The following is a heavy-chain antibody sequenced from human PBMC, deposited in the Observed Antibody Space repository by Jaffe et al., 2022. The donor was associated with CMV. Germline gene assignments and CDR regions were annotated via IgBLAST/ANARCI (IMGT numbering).Heavy chain of an antibody. CDR3: ARRHVLRFLEWLRERENYYMDV. Sequence: QVQLQQWGAGLLKPSETLSLTCAVYGGSFSGYYWSWIRQPPGKGLEWIGEINHSGSTNYNPSLKSRVTISVDTSKNQFSLKLSSVTAADTAVYYCARRHVLRFLEWLRERENYYMDVWGKGTTVTVSS. CDR1: GGSFSGYY. V-gene: IGHV4-34*01. CDR2: INHSGST. J-gene: IGHJ6*03. D-gene: IGHD3-3*01.